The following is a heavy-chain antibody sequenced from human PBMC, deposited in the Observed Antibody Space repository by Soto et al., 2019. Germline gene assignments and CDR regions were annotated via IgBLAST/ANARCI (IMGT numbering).Heavy chain of an antibody. CDR1: VGRVSSNRAA. J-gene: IGHJ3*02. CDR3: PRDQAAFDI. Sequence: SDSLSRTCAICVGRVSSNRAAWSWIRQSPSRGLEWLGRTYYRSKWYYDYAVSVKSRITINPDTSKNQFSLQRNSVTPEDPAVYDCPRDQAAFDIWRQGTMVTASS. CDR2: TYYRSKWYY. V-gene: IGHV6-1*01.